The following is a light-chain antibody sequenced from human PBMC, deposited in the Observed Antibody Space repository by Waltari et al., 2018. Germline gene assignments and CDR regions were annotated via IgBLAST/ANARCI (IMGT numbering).Light chain of an antibody. Sequence: QSVLTQPPSASGTPGQRVTISCSGSRSNIGSDTVTWYQKLPGTAPKLLIHTSYQLPSGVPYRFSGSKSGTSASLTISGLQSEDEADYYCATWDDSLNAWVFGGGTKLTVL. CDR1: RSNIGSDT. V-gene: IGLV1-44*01. J-gene: IGLJ3*02. CDR2: TSY. CDR3: ATWDDSLNAWV.